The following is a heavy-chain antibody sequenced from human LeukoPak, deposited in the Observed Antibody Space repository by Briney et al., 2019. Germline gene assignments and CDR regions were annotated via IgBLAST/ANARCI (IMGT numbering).Heavy chain of an antibody. J-gene: IGHJ4*02. CDR2: ISGSGGST. CDR3: ARGRRGSYYFDY. V-gene: IGHV3-23*01. CDR1: GFSFNTYA. Sequence: GGXXRXXCAASGFSFNTYAMSWVRQAPGKGLEWVSGISGSGGSTYYADSVKGRFTISRDNSKNTLYLQMNSLRAEDTAVYYCARGRRGSYYFDYWGQGTLVTVSS. D-gene: IGHD1-26*01.